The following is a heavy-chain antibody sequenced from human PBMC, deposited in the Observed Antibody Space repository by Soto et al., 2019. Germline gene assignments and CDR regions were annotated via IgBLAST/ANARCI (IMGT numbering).Heavy chain of an antibody. D-gene: IGHD3-3*01. CDR1: GGSISSSSYY. CDR3: ARLGSLEGRWFDP. CDR2: IYYSGST. Sequence: SETLSLTCTVSGGSISSSSYYWGWIRQPPGKGLEWIGSIYYSGSTYYNPSLKSRVTISVDTSKNQFSLKLSSVTAADTAVYYCARLGSLEGRWFDPWGQGTLVTVSS. J-gene: IGHJ5*02. V-gene: IGHV4-39*01.